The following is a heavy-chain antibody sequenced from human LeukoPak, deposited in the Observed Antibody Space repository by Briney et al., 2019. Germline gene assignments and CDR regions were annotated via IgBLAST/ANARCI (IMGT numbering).Heavy chain of an antibody. Sequence: SGTLSLTCTVSGGSINSYYWNWIRQPPGKGLEWIGYIYYSGSTNYNPSLKSRVTISVDTSKNQFSLKLSSVTAADTAVYYCARADGDYYYYYGMDVWGQGTTVTVSS. J-gene: IGHJ6*02. V-gene: IGHV4-59*01. CDR2: IYYSGST. D-gene: IGHD3-16*01. CDR3: ARADGDYYYYYGMDV. CDR1: GGSINSYY.